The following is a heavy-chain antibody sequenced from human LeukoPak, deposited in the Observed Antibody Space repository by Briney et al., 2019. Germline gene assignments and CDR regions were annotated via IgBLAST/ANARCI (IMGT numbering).Heavy chain of an antibody. Sequence: ASVKVSCKASGYIFIDYEINWGRQAPGQGLEWMGWMNPKSGDTGYEQKFQGRVTITRDSSISTVYMELSSLGSEDTALYYCAGGRYMDVWGKGTMVTVSS. CDR3: AGGRYMDV. V-gene: IGHV1-8*02. CDR2: MNPKSGDT. CDR1: GYIFIDYE. J-gene: IGHJ6*03.